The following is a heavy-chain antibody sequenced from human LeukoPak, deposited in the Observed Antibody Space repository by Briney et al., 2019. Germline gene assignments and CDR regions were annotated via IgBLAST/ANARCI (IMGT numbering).Heavy chain of an antibody. Sequence: GGYLRLSCAASGFTFSSYAMSWVRQAPGKGLEWVSAISGSGGSTYYADSVKGRFTISRDNSKNTLYLQMNSLRAEDTAVYYCAKDQTRRYCSGGSCPGDWFDPWGQGTLVTVSS. J-gene: IGHJ5*02. CDR3: AKDQTRRYCSGGSCPGDWFDP. CDR2: ISGSGGST. V-gene: IGHV3-23*01. CDR1: GFTFSSYA. D-gene: IGHD2-15*01.